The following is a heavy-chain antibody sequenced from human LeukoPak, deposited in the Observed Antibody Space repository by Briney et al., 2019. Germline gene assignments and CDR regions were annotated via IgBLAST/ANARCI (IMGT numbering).Heavy chain of an antibody. D-gene: IGHD3-10*01. CDR1: GGSFSGYY. Sequence: PSETLSLTCAVYGGSFSGYYWSWNRQPPGKGLEWIGEINHSGSTNYNPSLKSRVTISVDTSKNQFSLKLSSVTAADTAVYYCARGRLMVRGVIITSPAVYLDYWGQGTLVTVSS. J-gene: IGHJ4*02. CDR2: INHSGST. V-gene: IGHV4-34*01. CDR3: ARGRLMVRGVIITSPAVYLDY.